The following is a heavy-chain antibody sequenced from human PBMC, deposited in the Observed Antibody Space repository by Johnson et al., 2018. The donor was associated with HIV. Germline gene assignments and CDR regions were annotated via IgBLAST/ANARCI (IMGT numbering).Heavy chain of an antibody. CDR2: ISYDGSNK. D-gene: IGHD6-13*01. CDR1: GFTFSDYY. Sequence: QVQLVESGGGLVKPGGSLRLSCAASGFTFSDYYMTWIRQAPGKGLEWVAVISYDGSNKYYADSVKGRFNISRDNSKNTLYLQMNSLRAEDTAVYYCARDRGGIAEQSGAFDIWGQGTMVTVSS. V-gene: IGHV3-30*03. CDR3: ARDRGGIAEQSGAFDI. J-gene: IGHJ3*02.